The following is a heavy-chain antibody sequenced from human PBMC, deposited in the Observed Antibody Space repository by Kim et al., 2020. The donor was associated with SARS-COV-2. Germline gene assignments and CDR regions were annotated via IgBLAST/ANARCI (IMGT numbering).Heavy chain of an antibody. CDR1: GYSFTSYW. V-gene: IGHV5-51*01. CDR2: IYPGDSDT. D-gene: IGHD3-9*01. CDR3: AKSTGGDWFGMDV. Sequence: GESLKISCKGSGYSFTSYWIAWVRQMPGKGLEWMGIIYPGDSDTRYSPSFQGQVTISADKSIRTAYLQWSSLKASDTAMYYCAKSTGGDWFGMDVWGQGTTVTVSS. J-gene: IGHJ6*02.